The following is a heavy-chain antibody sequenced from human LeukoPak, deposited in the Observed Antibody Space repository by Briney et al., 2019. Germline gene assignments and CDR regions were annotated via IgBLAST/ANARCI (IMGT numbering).Heavy chain of an antibody. CDR3: ARGGYYYDTCGPFDY. D-gene: IGHD3-22*01. V-gene: IGHV4-31*03. Sequence: SETLSLTCTVSGGSINSGGYYWSWIRQHPGKGLEWIGCISHSGSTSYNPSLKSRVTISVDTSNNEFSLRLTSVTAADTAVYYCARGGYYYDTCGPFDYWGQGTLVTVSS. CDR1: GGSINSGGYY. J-gene: IGHJ4*02. CDR2: ISHSGST.